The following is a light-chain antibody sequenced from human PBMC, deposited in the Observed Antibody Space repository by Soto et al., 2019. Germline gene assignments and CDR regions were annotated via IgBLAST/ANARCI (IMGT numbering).Light chain of an antibody. CDR1: QGISSSY. V-gene: IGKV1-9*01. CDR2: AAS. CDR3: QQLNNYPLT. J-gene: IGKJ4*01. Sequence: DIQLTQSPSFLSASVGDRVTITCRASQGISSSYLAWYQQPPGKAPKILIYAASTLQSGVPSRFSGSGSGTEFTLTISSLQPEDFATYYCQQLNNYPLTFGGGTKVDIK.